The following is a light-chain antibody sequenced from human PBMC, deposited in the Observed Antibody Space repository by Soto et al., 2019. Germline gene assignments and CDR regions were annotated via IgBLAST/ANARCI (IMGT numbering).Light chain of an antibody. CDR3: QQYDDLPIT. J-gene: IGKJ5*01. Sequence: DIQMTQSPSSLSASVGDTVTSTCQASQDISHYLNWYQQKPGKALKLLIYDASNLHPGVPSRFRGSGSGTEFSFNIISLHPEDVATHYCQQYDDLPITFGQGTRLKIK. V-gene: IGKV1-33*01. CDR2: DAS. CDR1: QDISHY.